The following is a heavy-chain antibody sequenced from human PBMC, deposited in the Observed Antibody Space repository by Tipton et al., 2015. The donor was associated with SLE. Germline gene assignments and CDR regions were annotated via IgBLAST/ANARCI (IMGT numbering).Heavy chain of an antibody. CDR2: VFYSGTT. CDR1: GGSISSYY. J-gene: IGHJ4*02. CDR3: ARPQARRGPFDS. V-gene: IGHV4-59*12. D-gene: IGHD3-10*01. Sequence: TLSLTCTVSGGSISSYYWSWIRQPPGKGLEWVGSVFYSGTTYYNPSLESRVTISVDTSKNQSSLKLRSVTAADTAVYYCARPQARRGPFDSWGQGTLVTVSS.